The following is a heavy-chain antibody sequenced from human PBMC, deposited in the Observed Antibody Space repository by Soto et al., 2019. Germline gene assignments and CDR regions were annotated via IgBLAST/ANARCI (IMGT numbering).Heavy chain of an antibody. D-gene: IGHD4-17*01. CDR1: GYTFTSYG. CDR2: ISAYNGNT. CDR3: ARDLTTVVTTYYYYYGMDV. J-gene: IGHJ6*02. Sequence: VKVSCKASGYTFTSYGISWVRQAPGQGLEWMGWISAYNGNTNYAQKLQGRVTMTTDTSTSTAYMELRSLGSDDTAVYYCARDLTTVVTTYYYYYGMDVWGQGTTVTVS. V-gene: IGHV1-18*04.